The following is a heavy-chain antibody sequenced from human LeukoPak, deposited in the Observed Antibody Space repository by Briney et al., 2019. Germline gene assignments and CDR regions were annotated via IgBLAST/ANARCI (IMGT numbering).Heavy chain of an antibody. CDR3: ARDQGTPGPSYFDS. V-gene: IGHV3-21*01. CDR1: GFTFSSYS. CDR2: ISSSSSSI. Sequence: GGSLRLSCAASGFTFSSYSMNWVRQAPGKALEWVSCISSSSSSIYYGDSVKGRFTISRDNAKNSLYLQMNSLRAEDTAVYYCARDQGTPGPSYFDSWGQGTLVTVSS. D-gene: IGHD2-15*01. J-gene: IGHJ4*02.